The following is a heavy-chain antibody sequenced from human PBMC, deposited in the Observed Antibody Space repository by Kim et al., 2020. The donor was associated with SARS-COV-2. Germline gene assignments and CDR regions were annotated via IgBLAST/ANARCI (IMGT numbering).Heavy chain of an antibody. CDR3: AKGRYCSGGSCYYFDY. V-gene: IGHV3-23*01. CDR2: ISGSGGST. D-gene: IGHD2-15*01. CDR1: GFTFSSYA. Sequence: GGSLRLSCAASGFTFSSYAMSWVRQAPGKGLEWVSAISGSGGSTYYADSVKGRFTISRDNSKNTLYLQMNSLRAEDTAVYYCAKGRYCSGGSCYYFDYWGQETLVTVSS. J-gene: IGHJ4*02.